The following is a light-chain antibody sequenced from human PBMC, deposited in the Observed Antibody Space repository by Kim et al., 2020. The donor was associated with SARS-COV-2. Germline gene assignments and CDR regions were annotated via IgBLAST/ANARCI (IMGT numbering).Light chain of an antibody. CDR3: QAWDSGTVV. CDR1: KLGDKY. J-gene: IGLJ2*01. V-gene: IGLV3-1*01. CDR2: QDS. Sequence: ELTQPPSVSVSPGQTASITCSGDKLGDKYACWYQQKPGQSPVLVIYQDSKRPSGIPERFSGSNSGNTATLTISGTQAMDEADYYCQAWDSGTVVFGGGTQLTVL.